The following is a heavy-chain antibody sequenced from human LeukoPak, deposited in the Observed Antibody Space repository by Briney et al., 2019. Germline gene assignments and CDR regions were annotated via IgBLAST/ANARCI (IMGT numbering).Heavy chain of an antibody. V-gene: IGHV4-59*08. J-gene: IGHJ4*02. Sequence: SETLSLTCAVSGGSISSYYWSWIRQPPGKGLEYIGYVYHTGSTNYNPSLKSRDTISLDTSENQFSLKLTSVTAADTAVYYCASLLTVSSSGRDYWGQGTLVTVSS. D-gene: IGHD6-6*01. CDR2: VYHTGST. CDR1: GGSISSYY. CDR3: ASLLTVSSSGRDY.